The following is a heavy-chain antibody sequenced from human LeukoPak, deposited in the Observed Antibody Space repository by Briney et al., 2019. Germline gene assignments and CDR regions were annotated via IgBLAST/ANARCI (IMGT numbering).Heavy chain of an antibody. V-gene: IGHV3-53*05. D-gene: IGHD3-22*01. CDR1: GFTVSSNY. Sequence: GGSLRLSCAVSGFTVSSNYMSWVRQAPGKGLEWVSVLYSGGNTYYADSVKGRFTISRDNSKNTLYLQMNSLRAEDTAVYYCAKDRVFYYYDSTNYFDYWGQGTLVTVSS. CDR2: LYSGGNT. CDR3: AKDRVFYYYDSTNYFDY. J-gene: IGHJ4*02.